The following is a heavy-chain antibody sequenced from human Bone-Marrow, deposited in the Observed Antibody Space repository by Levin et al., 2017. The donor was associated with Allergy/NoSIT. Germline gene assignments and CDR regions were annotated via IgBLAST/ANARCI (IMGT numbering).Heavy chain of an antibody. CDR3: AKDYGKTHWGSEIDY. Sequence: GGSLRLSCAASGFTFSSYGMHWVRQAPGKGLEWVAVISYDVSNKYYADSVKGRFTISRDNSKNTLYLQMNSLRADDTAVYYCAKDYGKTHWGSEIDYWGQGTLVTVSS. J-gene: IGHJ4*02. CDR2: ISYDVSNK. D-gene: IGHD7-27*01. CDR1: GFTFSSYG. V-gene: IGHV3-30*18.